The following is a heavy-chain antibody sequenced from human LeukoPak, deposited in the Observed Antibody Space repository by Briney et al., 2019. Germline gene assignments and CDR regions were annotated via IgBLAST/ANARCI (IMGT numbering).Heavy chain of an antibody. Sequence: GASVKVSCKASGYTFPDYGISCVRQAPGQGLEWMGWISADIGNTNYAQNFQGRVTMTRDRSTSTGYMELTSLTSDDTAVYYCARDRLGYCGYGSCLLFDNWGQGTLVTVSS. D-gene: IGHD2-15*01. V-gene: IGHV1-18*01. CDR1: GYTFPDYG. CDR2: ISADIGNT. CDR3: ARDRLGYCGYGSCLLFDN. J-gene: IGHJ4*02.